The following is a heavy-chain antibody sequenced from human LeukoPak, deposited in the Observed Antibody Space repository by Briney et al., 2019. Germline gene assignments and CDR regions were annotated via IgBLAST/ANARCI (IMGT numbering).Heavy chain of an antibody. J-gene: IGHJ4*02. V-gene: IGHV3-7*03. CDR3: AKYSGSYYYPPNWDS. Sequence: PGGSLRLSCAASGFTFSSYWMNWVRQAPGKGLEWVANIKQDGSEKYYVHSVKGRFTVSRDNAKNSLYLQMNSLRAEDTAVYFCAKYSGSYYYPPNWDSWGQGTLVTVSS. D-gene: IGHD1-26*01. CDR2: IKQDGSEK. CDR1: GFTFSSYW.